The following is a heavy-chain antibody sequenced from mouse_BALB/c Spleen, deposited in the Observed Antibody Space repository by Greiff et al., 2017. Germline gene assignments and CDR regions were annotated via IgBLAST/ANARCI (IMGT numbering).Heavy chain of an antibody. Sequence: EVKLEESGPGLVKPSQSLSLTCTVTGYSITSDYAWNWIRQFPGNKLEWMGYISYSGSTSYNPSLKSRISITRDTSKNQFFLQLNSVTTEDTATYYCARDTTATFAYWGQGTLVTVSA. D-gene: IGHD1-2*01. CDR2: ISYSGST. CDR3: ARDTTATFAY. J-gene: IGHJ3*01. CDR1: GYSITSDYA. V-gene: IGHV3-2*02.